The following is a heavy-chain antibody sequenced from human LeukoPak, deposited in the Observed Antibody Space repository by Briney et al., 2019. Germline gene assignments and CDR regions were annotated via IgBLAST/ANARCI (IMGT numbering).Heavy chain of an antibody. V-gene: IGHV3-21*01. D-gene: IGHD3-22*01. CDR3: ARDKNYDSSGYYPVSYGMDV. CDR2: ISSSSSYI. Sequence: GGSLRLSCAASGFTFSSYSMNWVRQALGKGLEWVSSISSSSSYIYYADSVKGRFTISRDNAKNSLYLQMNSLRAEDTAVYYCARDKNYDSSGYYPVSYGMDVWGQGTTVTVSS. J-gene: IGHJ6*02. CDR1: GFTFSSYS.